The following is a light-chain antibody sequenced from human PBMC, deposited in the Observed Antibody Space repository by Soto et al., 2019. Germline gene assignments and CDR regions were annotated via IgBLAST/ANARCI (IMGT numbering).Light chain of an antibody. J-gene: IGKJ1*01. CDR3: QQFGTSPWT. Sequence: EIVLTQSPGTLSLSPGERATLSCRASQSVSSSYLAWYQQKPGQAPRLLIYGASSRATGIPDRFSGGGSGTDFTLTISRLEPEDFAVYYCQQFGTSPWTFGQGTNVEI. CDR1: QSVSSSY. CDR2: GAS. V-gene: IGKV3-20*01.